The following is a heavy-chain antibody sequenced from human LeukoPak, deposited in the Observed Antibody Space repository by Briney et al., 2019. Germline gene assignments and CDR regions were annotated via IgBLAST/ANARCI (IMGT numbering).Heavy chain of an antibody. CDR1: GFTFSIYN. J-gene: IGHJ4*02. Sequence: GGSLRLSCAAAGFTFSIYNMNWVRQGPGQGLEWVSHISKDSGDKHYVDSVKGRFTISRDNAKNSLYLQMSSLRDEDTAVYYCARDFSGNNSLDYWGQGTLVTVSS. CDR2: ISKDSGDK. D-gene: IGHD1/OR15-1a*01. V-gene: IGHV3-48*02. CDR3: ARDFSGNNSLDY.